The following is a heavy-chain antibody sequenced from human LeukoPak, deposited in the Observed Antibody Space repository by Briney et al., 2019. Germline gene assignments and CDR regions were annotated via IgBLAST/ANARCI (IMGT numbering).Heavy chain of an antibody. V-gene: IGHV1-69*05. CDR3: ARDSGSVRYYYDSSGYYDAFDI. CDR1: GGTFSSYA. J-gene: IGHJ3*02. CDR2: IIPIFGTA. Sequence: SVKVPCKASGGTFSSYAISWVRQAPGQGLEWMGGIIPIFGTANYAQKFQGRVTITTDESTSTAYMELSSLRSEDTAVYYCARDSGSVRYYYDSSGYYDAFDIWGQGTMVTVSS. D-gene: IGHD3-22*01.